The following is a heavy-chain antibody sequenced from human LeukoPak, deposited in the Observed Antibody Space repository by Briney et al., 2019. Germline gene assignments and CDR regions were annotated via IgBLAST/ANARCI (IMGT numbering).Heavy chain of an antibody. CDR2: IKQDGSEK. V-gene: IGHV3-7*01. D-gene: IGHD6-19*01. J-gene: IGHJ3*02. CDR3: ARERVGDVAGIGAFDI. Sequence: PGGSLRLSCAASGFTFSSYWMSWVRQAPGKGLEWVANIKQDGSEKYYVDSVKGRFTISRDNAKNSLYLQMNSLRAEDTAVYYCARERVGDVAGIGAFDIWGQGTMVTVSS. CDR1: GFTFSSYW.